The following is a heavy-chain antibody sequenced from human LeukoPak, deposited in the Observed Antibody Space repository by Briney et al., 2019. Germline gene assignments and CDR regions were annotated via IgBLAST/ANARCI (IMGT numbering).Heavy chain of an antibody. D-gene: IGHD6-13*01. CDR2: INHSGST. Sequence: SETLSLTCAVCGGSFSGYYWSWIRQPPGKGLEWIGEINHSGSTNYNPSLKSRVTISVDTSKNQFSLKLSSVTAADTAVYYCARHCGIAAAGTCYFDYWGQGTLVTVSS. CDR1: GGSFSGYY. V-gene: IGHV4-34*01. CDR3: ARHCGIAAAGTCYFDY. J-gene: IGHJ4*02.